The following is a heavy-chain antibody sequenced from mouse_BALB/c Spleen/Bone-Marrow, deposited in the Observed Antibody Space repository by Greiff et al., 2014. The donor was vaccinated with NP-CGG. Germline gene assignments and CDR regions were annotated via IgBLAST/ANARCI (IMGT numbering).Heavy chain of an antibody. CDR2: IDPAIFT. CDR1: CFNIKDTY. D-gene: IGHD2-14*01. CDR3: ASYRYGWYFDV. Sequence: GQLKQSGAELVKPGASVKLSCTASCFNIKDTYLHWGKQRPEQGLGWIGRIDPAIFTKYDPKFQGKATITADTSSNTAYLHLSSLTSEDTAVYYCASYRYGWYFDVWGAGTTVTVSS. V-gene: IGHV14-3*02. J-gene: IGHJ1*01.